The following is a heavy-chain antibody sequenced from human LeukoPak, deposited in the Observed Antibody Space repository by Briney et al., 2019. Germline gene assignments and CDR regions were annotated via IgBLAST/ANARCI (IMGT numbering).Heavy chain of an antibody. D-gene: IGHD4-17*01. V-gene: IGHV3-7*01. CDR3: ARVATVTSWGFRYYYYMDV. CDR2: IKQDGSER. J-gene: IGHJ6*03. CDR1: GFTFSSYW. Sequence: GGSLRLSCAASGFTFSSYWMSWVRQAPGKGLEWVANIKQDGSERYYVDSVEGRFTISRDNAKNSLYLQMNSLRAEDTAVYYCARVATVTSWGFRYYYYMDVWGKGTTVTISS.